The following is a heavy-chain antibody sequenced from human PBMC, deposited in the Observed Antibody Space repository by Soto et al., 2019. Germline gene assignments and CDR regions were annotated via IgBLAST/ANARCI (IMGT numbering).Heavy chain of an antibody. V-gene: IGHV3-30-3*01. D-gene: IGHD4-17*01. Sequence: QVQLVQSGGGVVQPGRSLRLSCAASGFTFSTYAMHWVRQAPGKGLERVAVVSLDGTNKNYADSVKGRFTISRDNSKEMAFLQMNNLRPEDTAIYYCARERGHYGVNPSDYWGQGTLVTVSS. CDR2: VSLDGTNK. J-gene: IGHJ4*02. CDR1: GFTFSTYA. CDR3: ARERGHYGVNPSDY.